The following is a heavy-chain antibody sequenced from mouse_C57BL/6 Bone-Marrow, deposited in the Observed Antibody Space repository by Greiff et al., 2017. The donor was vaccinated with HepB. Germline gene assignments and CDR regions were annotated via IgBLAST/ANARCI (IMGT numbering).Heavy chain of an antibody. Sequence: QVQLKQSGAELMKPGASVKLSCKATGYTFTGYWIEWVKQRPGHGLEWIGEILPGSGSTNYNEKFKGKATFTADTSSNTAYMQLSSLTTEDSAIYYCARRKGGIYYYGKGYFDVWGTGTTVTVSS. CDR1: GYTFTGYW. J-gene: IGHJ1*03. CDR2: ILPGSGST. CDR3: ARRKGGIYYYGKGYFDV. D-gene: IGHD1-1*01. V-gene: IGHV1-9*01.